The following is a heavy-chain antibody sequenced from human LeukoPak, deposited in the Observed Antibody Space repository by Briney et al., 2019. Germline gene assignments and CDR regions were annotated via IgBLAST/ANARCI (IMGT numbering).Heavy chain of an antibody. J-gene: IGHJ4*02. CDR3: ASGYCSGGSCYTPDFDY. CDR2: TSSSSSYI. Sequence: GGSLRLSXAASGFTFSSYSMNWVRQAPGKGLEWVSSTSSSSSYIYYADSVKGRFTISRDNAKNSLYLQMNSLRAEDTAVYYCASGYCSGGSCYTPDFDYWGQGTLVTVSS. V-gene: IGHV3-21*01. D-gene: IGHD2-15*01. CDR1: GFTFSSYS.